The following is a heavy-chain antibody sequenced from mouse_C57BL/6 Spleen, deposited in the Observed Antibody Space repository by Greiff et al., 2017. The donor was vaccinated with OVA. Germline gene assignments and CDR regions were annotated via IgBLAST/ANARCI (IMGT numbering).Heavy chain of an antibody. CDR3: ARVYYDYEYYAMDY. V-gene: IGHV5-16*01. D-gene: IGHD2-4*01. J-gene: IGHJ4*01. Sequence: EVQLVESEGGLVQPGSSMKLSCTASGFTFSDYYMAWVRQVPEKGLEWVANINYDGSSTYYLDSLKSRFIISRDNAKNILYLQMSSLKSEDTATYYCARVYYDYEYYAMDYWGQGTSVTVPS. CDR1: GFTFSDYY. CDR2: INYDGSST.